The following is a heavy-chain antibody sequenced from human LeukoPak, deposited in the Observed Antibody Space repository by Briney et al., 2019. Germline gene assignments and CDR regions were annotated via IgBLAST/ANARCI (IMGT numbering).Heavy chain of an antibody. Sequence: PGRSLRLSCAASGFTFSSYGMHWVRQAPGKGLEWVAVISYDGSNKYYADSVKGRFTISRDNSKNTLYLQMNSLRAEDTAVYYCARVREGFDYWGQGTLVTVSS. CDR1: GFTFSSYG. J-gene: IGHJ4*02. D-gene: IGHD1-1*01. CDR2: ISYDGSNK. V-gene: IGHV3-30*03. CDR3: ARVREGFDY.